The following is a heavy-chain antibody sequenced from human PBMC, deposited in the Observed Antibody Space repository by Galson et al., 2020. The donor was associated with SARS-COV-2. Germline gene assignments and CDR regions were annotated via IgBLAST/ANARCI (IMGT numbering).Heavy chain of an antibody. CDR3: AKVEAHLSSNFDY. CDR1: GFTFDDYA. D-gene: IGHD3-16*02. J-gene: IGHJ4*02. CDR2: ISWNSGSI. Sequence: SLKISCAASGFTFDDYAMHWVRQAPGKGLEWVSGISWNSGSIGYADSVKGRFTISRDNAKNSLYLQMNSLRAEDTALYYCAKVEAHLSSNFDYWGQGTLVTVSS. V-gene: IGHV3-9*01.